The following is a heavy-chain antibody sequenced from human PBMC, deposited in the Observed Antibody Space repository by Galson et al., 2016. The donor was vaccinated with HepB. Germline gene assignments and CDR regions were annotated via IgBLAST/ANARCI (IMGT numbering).Heavy chain of an antibody. CDR1: GFSFNSYD. Sequence: SLRLSCAASGFSFNSYDMNWVRQAPGKGLEWVSIISANGEAAYYTDSVQGRLPISRDNSKKLLFRDVSSLRAEDTAVYYSARRAGLGLGWYWYMFGMDGWGHGTTVTVSS. CDR2: ISANGEAA. CDR3: ARRAGLGLGWYWYMFGMDG. J-gene: IGHJ6*02. D-gene: IGHD6-19*01. V-gene: IGHV3-23*01.